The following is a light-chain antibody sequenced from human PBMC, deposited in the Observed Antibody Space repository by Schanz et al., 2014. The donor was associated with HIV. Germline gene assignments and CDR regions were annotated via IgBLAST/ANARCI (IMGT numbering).Light chain of an antibody. Sequence: DIQMTQSPPTLSASVGDRVTITCRASQSITNWLAWYQQKPGKAPKLLIYKASSLERGVPSRFSGRGSGTEFTLTISRLQPDDFATYYCQQYSSYSTFGQGTKVEIK. CDR1: QSITNW. CDR2: KAS. CDR3: QQYSSYST. J-gene: IGKJ1*01. V-gene: IGKV1-5*03.